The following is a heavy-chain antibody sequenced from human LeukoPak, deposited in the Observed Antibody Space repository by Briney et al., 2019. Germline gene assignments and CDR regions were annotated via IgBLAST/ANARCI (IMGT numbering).Heavy chain of an antibody. CDR3: ARYCSGGSCYPNDDAFDI. CDR1: GCTFSSYA. Sequence: ASVKVSCKGSGCTFSSYAMSWVRQAPGQGLEWMGGIIPIFGTANYAQKFQGRVTITADESTSTAYMALSSLRSEDTAVYYCARYCSGGSCYPNDDAFDIWGQGTMVTVSS. V-gene: IGHV1-69*13. CDR2: IIPIFGTA. D-gene: IGHD2-15*01. J-gene: IGHJ3*02.